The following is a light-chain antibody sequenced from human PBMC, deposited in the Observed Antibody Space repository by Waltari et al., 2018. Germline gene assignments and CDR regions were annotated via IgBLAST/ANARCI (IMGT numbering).Light chain of an antibody. V-gene: IGKV3-11*01. CDR2: SAS. J-gene: IGKJ1*01. CDR1: QSVTNY. Sequence: EIVLTQSPDTLSLSPGERATLSCRARQSVTNYLAWYQQKPGQAPRVLIYSASNRATGVPARFSGSGSGTDFTLTISSLEPEDFAVYYCQQRSNWPRTFGQGTKVEVK. CDR3: QQRSNWPRT.